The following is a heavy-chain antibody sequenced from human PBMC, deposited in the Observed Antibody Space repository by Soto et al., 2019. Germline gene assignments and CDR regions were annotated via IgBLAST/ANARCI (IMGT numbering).Heavy chain of an antibody. CDR1: GYSFTSYW. CDR2: IYPGDSDT. Sequence: GESLKISCKGSGYSFTSYWIGWVRQMPGKGLEWMGIIYPGDSDTRYSPSFQGQVTISADKSISTAYLQWSSLKASDTAIYYCARHTLIHTIYYYGMDVWGQGTTVTVSS. CDR3: ARHTLIHTIYYYGMDV. V-gene: IGHV5-51*01. J-gene: IGHJ6*01. D-gene: IGHD3-22*01.